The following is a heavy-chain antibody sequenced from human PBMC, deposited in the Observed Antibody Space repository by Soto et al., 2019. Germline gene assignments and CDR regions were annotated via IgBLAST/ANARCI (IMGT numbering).Heavy chain of an antibody. CDR3: ARAAGYGSGWYRSDY. CDR1: GGTFSSYA. V-gene: IGHV1-69*01. D-gene: IGHD6-19*01. CDR2: IIPIFGTA. Sequence: QVQLLQSGAEVKKPGSSVKVSCKASGGTFSSYAISWVLQAPGQGLEWMGGIIPIFGTANYAQKFQGRVTITADESTSKAYMELSSLRSEDTAVYYCARAAGYGSGWYRSDYWGQGTLVTVSS. J-gene: IGHJ4*02.